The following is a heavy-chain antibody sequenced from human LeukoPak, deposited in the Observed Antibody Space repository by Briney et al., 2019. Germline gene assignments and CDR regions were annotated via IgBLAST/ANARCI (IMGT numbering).Heavy chain of an antibody. D-gene: IGHD1-26*01. CDR2: IPTSGES. CDR3: ARLGSYHDF. Sequence: SETLSLTCTVSGASISNYYWSWIRQTSEKGLDWMGHIPTSGESSDYPSLESRLTMSIDTSRNQLSLKLTSVTAADTAVYFCARLGSYHDFWGQGALVTVSS. J-gene: IGHJ4*02. CDR1: GASISNYY. V-gene: IGHV4-4*09.